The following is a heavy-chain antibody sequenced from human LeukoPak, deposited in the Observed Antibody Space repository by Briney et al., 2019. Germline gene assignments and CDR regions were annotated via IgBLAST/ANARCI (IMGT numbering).Heavy chain of an antibody. CDR3: ARAAGTYYYDPSGYYRPDHYFDY. D-gene: IGHD3-22*01. V-gene: IGHV4-59*01. CDR1: GGSISSYY. Sequence: PSETLSLTCTVSGGSISSYYWSWIRQPPGKGLEWIGYIYYSGGTNYNPSLERRGTISVDTSKNQFSLKVSYVPAADTAVYYCARAAGTYYYDPSGYYRPDHYFDYWGQGTLVTVSS. CDR2: IYYSGGT. J-gene: IGHJ4*02.